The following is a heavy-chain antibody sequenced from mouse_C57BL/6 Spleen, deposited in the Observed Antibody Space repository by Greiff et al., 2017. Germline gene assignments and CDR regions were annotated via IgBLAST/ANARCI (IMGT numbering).Heavy chain of an antibody. Sequence: QVQLKESGPELVKPGASVKISCKASGYAFSSSWMNWVKQRPGKGLEWIGRIYPGDGDTNYNGKFKGKATLTADKSSSTAYMQLSSLTSEDSAVYFCARKLGRYAMDYWGQGTSVTVSA. V-gene: IGHV1-82*01. J-gene: IGHJ4*01. CDR1: GYAFSSSW. CDR2: IYPGDGDT. CDR3: ARKLGRYAMDY. D-gene: IGHD4-1*01.